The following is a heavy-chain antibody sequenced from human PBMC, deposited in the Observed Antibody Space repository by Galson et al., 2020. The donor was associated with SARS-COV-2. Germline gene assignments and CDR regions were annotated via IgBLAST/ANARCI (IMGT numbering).Heavy chain of an antibody. CDR3: ARGMVRGVIISCMDV. J-gene: IGHJ6*02. D-gene: IGHD3-10*01. V-gene: IGHV3-30-3*01. CDR2: ISYDGSNK. CDR1: GFTFSSYA. Sequence: GGSLRLSCAASGFTFSSYAMHWVRQAPGKGLEWVAVISYDGSNKYYADSVKGRFTISRDNSKNTLYLQMNSLRAEDTAVYYCARGMVRGVIISCMDVWGQGTTVTVSS.